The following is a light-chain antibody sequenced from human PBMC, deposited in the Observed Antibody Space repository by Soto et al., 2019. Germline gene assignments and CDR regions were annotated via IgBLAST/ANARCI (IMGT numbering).Light chain of an antibody. CDR2: GAS. V-gene: IGKV3-20*01. CDR1: QSVSSSY. J-gene: IGKJ5*01. CDR3: QQYGSSLPIT. Sequence: EIVLTQSPATLSLSPGERATLSCRASQSVSSSYLAWYQQKAGRAPRLLIYGASNRATGIPDRFSGSGSGTDFTLIISRLEPEDFAVYYCQQYGSSLPITFGQGTRLEIK.